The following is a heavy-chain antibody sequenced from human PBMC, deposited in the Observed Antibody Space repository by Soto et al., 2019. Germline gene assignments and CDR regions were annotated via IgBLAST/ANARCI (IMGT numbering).Heavy chain of an antibody. D-gene: IGHD6-13*01. J-gene: IGHJ3*02. CDR2: IIPMLRTA. CDR3: ARDSPFCSNWYGSRVETWGGTFDI. CDR1: GGTFSNYA. Sequence: QVQLVQSGAEVKKPGSSVKVSCKTSGGTFSNYAIAWVRQAPGQGLEWMGGIIPMLRTAHYAQRFQGRVTIHADGSKNTDSREVTSLRSEDTAVYLCARDSPFCSNWYGSRVETWGGTFDIWGQGTMVIVSS. V-gene: IGHV1-69*01.